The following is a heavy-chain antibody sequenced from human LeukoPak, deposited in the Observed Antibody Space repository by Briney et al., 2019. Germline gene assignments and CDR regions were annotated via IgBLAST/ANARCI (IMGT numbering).Heavy chain of an antibody. CDR3: AKEVIVGNFDY. J-gene: IGHJ4*02. CDR1: GFTFDDYA. Sequence: GRSLRLSCAASGFTFDDYAMHWVRQAPGKGLDWVSGISWNSGSIGYADSVKGRFTISRDNAKNSLYLQMNSLRAEDTALYYCAKEVIVGNFDYWGQGTLVTVSS. V-gene: IGHV3-9*01. D-gene: IGHD3-22*01. CDR2: ISWNSGSI.